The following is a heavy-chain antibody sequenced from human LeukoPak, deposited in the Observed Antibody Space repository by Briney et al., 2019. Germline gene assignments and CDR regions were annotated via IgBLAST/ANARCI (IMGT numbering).Heavy chain of an antibody. CDR2: IKQDGSEK. J-gene: IGHJ4*02. CDR3: ARGTIAAAGYYYFDY. Sequence: GGSLRLSCAASGFTFSSYWMGWVRQAPGKGLEWVANIKQDGSEKYYVDSVKGRFTISRDNAKNSLYLQMNSLRAEDTAVYYCARGTIAAAGYYYFDYWGQGTQVTVSS. CDR1: GFTFSSYW. D-gene: IGHD6-13*01. V-gene: IGHV3-7*04.